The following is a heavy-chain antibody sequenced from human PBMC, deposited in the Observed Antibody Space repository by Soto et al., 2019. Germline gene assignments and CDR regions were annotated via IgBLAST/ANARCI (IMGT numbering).Heavy chain of an antibody. CDR1: GGSISSSSYY. CDR3: ARLGYEGYIDY. J-gene: IGHJ4*02. D-gene: IGHD1-1*01. Sequence: SETLSLTCTVSGGSISSSSYYWGWIRQPPGKGLEWIGSIYYSGSTYYNPSLKSRVTISVDTSKNQFSLKLSSVTAADTAVYYCARLGYEGYIDYWGQGTLVTVSS. CDR2: IYYSGST. V-gene: IGHV4-39*01.